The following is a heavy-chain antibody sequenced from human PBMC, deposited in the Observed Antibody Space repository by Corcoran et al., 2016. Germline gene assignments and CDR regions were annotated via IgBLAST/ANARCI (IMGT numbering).Heavy chain of an antibody. CDR1: GFTFSSYS. J-gene: IGHJ3*02. CDR2: ISSSSSTI. Sequence: EVQLVESGGGLVQPGGSLRLSCAASGFTFSSYSMNWVRQAPGKGLEWVSYISSSSSTIYYADSVKGRFTISRDNAKNSLYLQMNSLRDEDTAVYYCARTNYYDSSGYYKLGAFDIWGQGTMVTVSS. CDR3: ARTNYYDSSGYYKLGAFDI. V-gene: IGHV3-48*02. D-gene: IGHD3-22*01.